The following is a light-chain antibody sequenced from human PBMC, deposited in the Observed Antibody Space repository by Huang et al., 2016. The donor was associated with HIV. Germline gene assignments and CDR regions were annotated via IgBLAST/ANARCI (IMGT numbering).Light chain of an antibody. CDR3: QQRSNWPLT. V-gene: IGKV3-11*01. Sequence: IVLTQSPATLSLSPGERATLSCRASQSVSSYLAWYQQKPGQAPRLLIYDASHRATGIPARFSGSGSGTDFTLTISILEPEDFAVYYCQQRSNWPLTFGGGTKVEIK. CDR2: DAS. CDR1: QSVSSY. J-gene: IGKJ4*01.